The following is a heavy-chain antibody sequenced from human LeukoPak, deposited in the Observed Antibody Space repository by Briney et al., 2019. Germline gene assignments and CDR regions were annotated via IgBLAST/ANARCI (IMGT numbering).Heavy chain of an antibody. CDR3: ARERSITILHPHFDI. Sequence: SQTLSLTCTVSGGSISSGDYYWSWIRQPPGKGLEWIGYIYYSGSTYYNPSLKSRVTISVDSSKNQFSLKLSSVTAADTAVYYCARERSITILHPHFDIWGQGTMVTVSS. J-gene: IGHJ3*02. D-gene: IGHD3-10*01. CDR2: IYYSGST. CDR1: GGSISSGDYY. V-gene: IGHV4-30-4*01.